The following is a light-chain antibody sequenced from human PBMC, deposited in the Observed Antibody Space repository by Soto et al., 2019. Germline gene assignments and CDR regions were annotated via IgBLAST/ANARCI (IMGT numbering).Light chain of an antibody. CDR3: QQYYKWPLT. J-gene: IGKJ4*01. CDR1: QSVTGN. V-gene: IGKV3-15*01. CDR2: GAS. Sequence: EVVMTQSPATLSVSPGERVTLSCRASQSVTGNLAWYQQKPGQAHRLLFYGASTRATGVPDRFSGSGSGTAFTLTISSLQSEDIAVYYCQQYYKWPLTFGRGTKVEIK.